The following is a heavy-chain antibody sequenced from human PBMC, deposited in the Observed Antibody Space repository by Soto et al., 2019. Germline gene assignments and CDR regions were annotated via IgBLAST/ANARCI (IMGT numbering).Heavy chain of an antibody. V-gene: IGHV3-7*01. CDR2: IKQDGSEK. Sequence: LRLSCAASGFTFSSYWMSWVRQAPGKGLEWVANIKQDGSEKYYVDSVKGRFTISRDNAKNSLYLQMNSLRAEDTAVYYCARQITVINYYYYGMDVWGQGTTVTVSS. D-gene: IGHD4-4*01. CDR1: GFTFSSYW. CDR3: ARQITVINYYYYGMDV. J-gene: IGHJ6*02.